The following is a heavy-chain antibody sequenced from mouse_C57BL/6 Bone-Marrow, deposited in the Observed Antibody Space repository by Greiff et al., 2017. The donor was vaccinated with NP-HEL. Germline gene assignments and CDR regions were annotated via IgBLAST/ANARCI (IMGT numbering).Heavy chain of an antibody. CDR1: GYTFTDYE. CDR3: TRSGYYGSTY. J-gene: IGHJ2*01. D-gene: IGHD1-1*01. V-gene: IGHV1-15*01. Sequence: VQLQQSGAELVRPGASVTLSCKASGYTFTDYEMHWVKQTPVHGLEWIGAIDPETGGTAYNQKFKGKAILTADKSSSTAYMELRSLTSEDSAVYYCTRSGYYGSTYWGQGTTLTVSS. CDR2: IDPETGGT.